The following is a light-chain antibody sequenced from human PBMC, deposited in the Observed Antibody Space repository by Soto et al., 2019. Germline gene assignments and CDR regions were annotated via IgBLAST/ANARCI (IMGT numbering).Light chain of an antibody. J-gene: IGKJ3*01. CDR3: LQHNSYPLT. V-gene: IGKV1-5*01. CDR2: DVS. CDR1: QSISSW. Sequence: DIQMTLSPATLSAAVGDRVIISCRASQSISSWLAWFQQKPGKAPNLLIYDVSSLESGVPSRFSGSGSGTEFTLTISRLQPEDSATYYCLQHNSYPLTFGPGTKVDIK.